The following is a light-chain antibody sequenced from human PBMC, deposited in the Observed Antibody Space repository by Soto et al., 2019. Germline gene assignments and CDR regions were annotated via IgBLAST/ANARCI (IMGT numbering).Light chain of an antibody. J-gene: IGKJ2*01. CDR2: CAS. Sequence: DIVMTQSPDSLAVSLGERATINCKSSQSVLYSSNNKNYLAWYQQRPGQPPKLLIYCASTRESGVPDRFSGSGSGTDFTLTITSLQAEDLAVYYCQQYESTPRTFGEGTKLEIK. V-gene: IGKV4-1*01. CDR3: QQYESTPRT. CDR1: QSVLYSSNNKNY.